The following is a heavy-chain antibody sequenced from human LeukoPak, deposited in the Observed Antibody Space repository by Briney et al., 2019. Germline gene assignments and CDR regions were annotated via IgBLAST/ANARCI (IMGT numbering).Heavy chain of an antibody. CDR1: GYTFTDYY. Sequence: GASVTVSFKASGYTFTDYYMHWVGQAPGQGREGMGWMNPNSGGTNYAHKFQGRVTMTSDTSISTAYMELSRLRSDDTAVYYCASATSSSPSDYWGQGTLVTVSS. D-gene: IGHD6-13*01. V-gene: IGHV1-2*02. CDR2: MNPNSGGT. CDR3: ASATSSSPSDY. J-gene: IGHJ4*02.